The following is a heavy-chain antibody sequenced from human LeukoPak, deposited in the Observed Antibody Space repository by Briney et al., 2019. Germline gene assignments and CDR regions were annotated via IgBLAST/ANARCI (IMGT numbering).Heavy chain of an antibody. D-gene: IGHD1-26*01. J-gene: IGHJ3*02. CDR2: ISYDGSNK. Sequence: GGSLRLSCAASGFTFSSYAMHWVRQAPGKGLEWVAVISYDGSNKYYADSVKGRFTISRDNSKNTLYLQMNSLRAEDTAVYYCARAGSMDAFDIWGQGTMVTVSS. CDR3: ARAGSMDAFDI. CDR1: GFTFSSYA. V-gene: IGHV3-30-3*01.